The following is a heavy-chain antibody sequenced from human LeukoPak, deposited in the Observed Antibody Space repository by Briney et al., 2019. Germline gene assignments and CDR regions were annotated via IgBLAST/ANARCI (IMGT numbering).Heavy chain of an antibody. CDR2: IWYDGSNK. Sequence: GGSLRLSCAASGFTFSSYGMHWVRQAPGKGLEWVAVIWYDGSNKYYADSVKGRLTISRDNSKNTLYLQMNSLRAEDTAVYYCARDFQSVVGAPFDYWGQGTLVTVSS. CDR3: ARDFQSVVGAPFDY. D-gene: IGHD1-26*01. CDR1: GFTFSSYG. J-gene: IGHJ4*02. V-gene: IGHV3-33*01.